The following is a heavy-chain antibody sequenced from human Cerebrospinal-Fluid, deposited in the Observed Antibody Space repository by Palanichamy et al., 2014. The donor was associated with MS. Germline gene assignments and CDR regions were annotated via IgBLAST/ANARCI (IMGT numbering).Heavy chain of an antibody. D-gene: IGHD5-18*01. J-gene: IGHJ6*02. CDR3: AKDGSYGLGVYGLGYGMDV. Sequence: QVQLVQSGAEVKKPGASVKVSCKASGYTFPGYYIHWVRQAPRQGLEWMGWINPNSGGTDYAQKFQGWVTTTRDTSISTAYMELSRLGSDDTAVYYCAKDGSYGLGVYGLGYGMDVWGQGTTVTVSS. CDR2: INPNSGGT. V-gene: IGHV1-2*04. CDR1: GYTFPGYY.